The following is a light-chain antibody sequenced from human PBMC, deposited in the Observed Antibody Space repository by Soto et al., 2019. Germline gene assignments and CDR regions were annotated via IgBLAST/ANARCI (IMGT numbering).Light chain of an antibody. V-gene: IGLV2-23*01. CDR3: CSYAGSSV. CDR1: SSDVGSYNL. J-gene: IGLJ1*01. Sequence: QSVLTQPASGSGSPGQSITISCTGNSSDVGSYNLVSWYQQHPGKAPKLMIYEGSKRPSGVSNRFSGSKSGNTASLTISGLQAEDEADYYCCSYAGSSVFGTGTKVTVL. CDR2: EGS.